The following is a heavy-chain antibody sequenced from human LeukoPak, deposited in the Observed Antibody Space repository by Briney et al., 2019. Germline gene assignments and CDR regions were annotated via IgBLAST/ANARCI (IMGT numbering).Heavy chain of an antibody. V-gene: IGHV3-53*01. Sequence: GGSLRLSCAASGFTVSSNYMSWVRQAPGKGLEWVSVIYSGGSTYYADSVKGRFTISRDNSKNTLYLQMNSLRAEDTAVYYCARDKHSSGNYYYGMDVWGKGTTVTVSS. CDR2: IYSGGST. CDR1: GFTVSSNY. CDR3: ARDKHSSGNYYYGMDV. J-gene: IGHJ6*04. D-gene: IGHD6-19*01.